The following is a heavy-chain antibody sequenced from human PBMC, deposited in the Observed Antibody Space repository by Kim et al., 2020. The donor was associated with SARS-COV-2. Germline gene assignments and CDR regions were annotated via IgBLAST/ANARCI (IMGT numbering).Heavy chain of an antibody. Sequence: GGSLRLSCAASGFTVSRNYMSWVRQPPGKGLEWVSVIYSGGSTYYADPVKGRFIISRDTSKNTLYLQMNSLRAEDTAVYYCARGLVGSSGGYGMDVWGQGTTVTVSS. CDR2: IYSGGST. CDR3: ARGLVGSSGGYGMDV. D-gene: IGHD6-13*01. CDR1: GFTVSRNY. J-gene: IGHJ6*02. V-gene: IGHV3-53*01.